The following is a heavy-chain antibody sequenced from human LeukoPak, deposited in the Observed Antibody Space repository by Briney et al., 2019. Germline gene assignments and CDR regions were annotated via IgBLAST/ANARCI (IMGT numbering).Heavy chain of an antibody. CDR3: ARHLVYYYYYMDV. J-gene: IGHJ6*03. CDR1: GGSFSGYY. CDR2: INHSGST. V-gene: IGHV4-34*01. Sequence: PSETLSLTCAVYGGSFSGYYWSWIRQPPGKGLEWIGEINHSGSTNYNPSLKSRVTTSVDTSKNQFSLKLSSVTAADTAVYYCARHLVYYYYYMDVWGKGTTVTISS. D-gene: IGHD2-15*01.